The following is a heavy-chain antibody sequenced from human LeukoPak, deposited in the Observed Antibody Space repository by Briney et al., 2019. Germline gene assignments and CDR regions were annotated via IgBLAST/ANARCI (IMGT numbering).Heavy chain of an antibody. J-gene: IGHJ4*02. CDR2: IYYSGST. CDR3: ARDRWDDYYDSSGYSH. V-gene: IGHV4-59*12. Sequence: SETLSLTCTVSGGSISSYYWSWIRQPPGKGLEWIGYIYYSGSTYYNPSLKSRVTISVDTSKNQFSLKLSSVTAADTAVYYCARDRWDDYYDSSGYSHWGQGTLVTVSS. D-gene: IGHD3-22*01. CDR1: GGSISSYY.